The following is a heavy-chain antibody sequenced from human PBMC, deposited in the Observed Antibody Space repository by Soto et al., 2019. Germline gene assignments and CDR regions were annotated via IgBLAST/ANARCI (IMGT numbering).Heavy chain of an antibody. CDR1: GGTFSSYA. Sequence: SVKVSCKASGGTFSSYATSWVRQAPGQGLEWMGGIIPIFGTANYAQKFQGRVTITADESTSTAYMELSSLRSEDTAVYYCARDFRYSCSSTSCPRSYYGMDVWGQGTTVTVSS. CDR2: IIPIFGTA. D-gene: IGHD2-2*01. J-gene: IGHJ6*02. V-gene: IGHV1-69*13. CDR3: ARDFRYSCSSTSCPRSYYGMDV.